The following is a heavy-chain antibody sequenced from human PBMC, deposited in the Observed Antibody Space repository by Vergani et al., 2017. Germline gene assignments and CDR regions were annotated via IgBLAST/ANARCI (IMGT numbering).Heavy chain of an antibody. CDR2: MNPNSGNT. D-gene: IGHD3-3*01. J-gene: IGHJ6*02. V-gene: IGHV1-8*01. CDR3: ARAYYEFWSGYYTRGISGAHYYYYGMDV. Sequence: QVQLVQSGAEVKKPGASVKVSCKASGYTFTSYDINWVRQATGQGLEWMGWMNPNSGNTGYAQKFQGRVTMTRNTSISTAYMELSSLRSEDTAVYYCARAYYEFWSGYYTRGISGAHYYYYGMDVWGQGTTVTVSS. CDR1: GYTFTSYD.